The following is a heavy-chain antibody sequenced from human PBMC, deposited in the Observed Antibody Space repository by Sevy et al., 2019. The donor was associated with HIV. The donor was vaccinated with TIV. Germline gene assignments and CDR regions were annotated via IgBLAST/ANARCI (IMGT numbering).Heavy chain of an antibody. J-gene: IGHJ5*02. CDR3: ARDRSGYCSGGICYTGGWFDP. CDR2: IKQDGSEK. V-gene: IGHV3-7*01. D-gene: IGHD2-15*01. Sequence: GGSLRLSCAASGFTFSSYWMSWVRQAPGKGLEWVANIKQDGSEKYYVDSVKGRFTISRDNAKNSLYLQMNSLRAEDTAVYYCARDRSGYCSGGICYTGGWFDPWGQGTLVTVSS. CDR1: GFTFSSYW.